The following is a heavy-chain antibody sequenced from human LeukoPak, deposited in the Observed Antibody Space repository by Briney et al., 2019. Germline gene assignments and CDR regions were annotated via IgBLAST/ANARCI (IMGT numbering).Heavy chain of an antibody. J-gene: IGHJ6*02. CDR2: IYSGGST. CDR3: ARDIGGYNTHYYYYYGMDV. Sequence: GGSLRLSCAASGFTVSSNYMSWVRQAPGKGLVWVSVIYSGGSTYYADSVKGRFTISRDNSKNTLYLQMNSLRAEDTAVYYCARDIGGYNTHYYYYYGMDVWGQGTTVTVSS. CDR1: GFTVSSNY. D-gene: IGHD5-24*01. V-gene: IGHV3-66*01.